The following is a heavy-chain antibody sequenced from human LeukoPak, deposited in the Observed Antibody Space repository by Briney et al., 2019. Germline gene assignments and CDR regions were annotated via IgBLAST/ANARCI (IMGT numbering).Heavy chain of an antibody. D-gene: IGHD6-13*01. Sequence: SETLSLTCTVSGGSISSYYWSWIRQPPGKGLEWIGYIYYSGSTNYNPSLKSRVTISVDTSKNQFSLKLSSVTAADTAVYYCARVRYSSSWYGTNWFDPWGQRTLVTVSS. CDR3: ARVRYSSSWYGTNWFDP. V-gene: IGHV4-59*12. CDR2: IYYSGST. J-gene: IGHJ5*02. CDR1: GGSISSYY.